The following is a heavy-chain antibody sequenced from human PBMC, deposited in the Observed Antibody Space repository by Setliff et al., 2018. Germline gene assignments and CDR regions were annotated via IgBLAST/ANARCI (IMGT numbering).Heavy chain of an antibody. V-gene: IGHV4-39*01. D-gene: IGHD2-15*01. CDR1: DDSFTSSRYY. CDR2: ISYSGTP. J-gene: IGHJ4*01. Sequence: PSETLSLTCTVSDDSFTSSRYYWGWIRQAPGGGLEWIGSISYSGTPYYNASLESRVTISIDTSRNQFSLELRSVTVADTATYYCVRPGGTTVVARHFDYWGSGILVTVSS. CDR3: VRPGGTTVVARHFDY.